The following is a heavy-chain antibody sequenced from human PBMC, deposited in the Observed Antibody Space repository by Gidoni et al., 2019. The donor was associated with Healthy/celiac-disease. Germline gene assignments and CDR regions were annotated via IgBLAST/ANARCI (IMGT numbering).Heavy chain of an antibody. CDR3: AKDGILPGRYYYYGMDV. CDR2: ISYDGSNK. D-gene: IGHD2-15*01. J-gene: IGHJ6*02. Sequence: QVQLVESGGGVVQPGRSLRLSCAASGLTFSSYGMHWVRQAPDQGLEWVAVISYDGSNKYYADSVKGRFTISRDNSKNTLYLQMNSLRAEDTAVYYCAKDGILPGRYYYYGMDVWGQGTTVTVSS. CDR1: GLTFSSYG. V-gene: IGHV3-30*18.